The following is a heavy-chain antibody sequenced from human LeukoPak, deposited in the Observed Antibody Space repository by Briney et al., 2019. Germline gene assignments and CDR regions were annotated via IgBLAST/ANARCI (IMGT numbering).Heavy chain of an antibody. CDR2: IYYSGST. CDR1: GGSISSSSYY. V-gene: IGHV4-39*07. J-gene: IGHJ6*02. Sequence: SETLSLTCTVSGGSISSSSYYWGWIRQPPGKGLEWIGSIYYSGSTYYNPSLKSRVTISVDTSKNQFSLKLSSVTAADTAVYYCARGLLGYCSSTSCYNILEDYYYYGMDVWGQGTTVTVSS. D-gene: IGHD2-2*02. CDR3: ARGLLGYCSSTSCYNILEDYYYYGMDV.